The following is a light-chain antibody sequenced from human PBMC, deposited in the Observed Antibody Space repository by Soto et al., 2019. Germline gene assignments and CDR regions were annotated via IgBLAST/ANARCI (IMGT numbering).Light chain of an antibody. CDR3: QQYGSSPQT. Sequence: EIALTQSPGTLSLSPGERATLSCRASQSVSSTYLAWYQQKPGQPPRLLIYGASSRATGIPDRFSGSGSGTDFTLTISRLEPEDFAVYYCQQYGSSPQTLGQGTKVDTK. CDR2: GAS. CDR1: QSVSSTY. J-gene: IGKJ1*01. V-gene: IGKV3-20*01.